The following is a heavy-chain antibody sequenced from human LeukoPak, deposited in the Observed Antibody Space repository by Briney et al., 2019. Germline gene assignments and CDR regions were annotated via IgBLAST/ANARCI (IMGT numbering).Heavy chain of an antibody. V-gene: IGHV4-34*01. CDR2: ISHSGSI. CDR1: GGSFSCYY. Sequence: SETLSLTCAVYGGSFSCYYWNWIRQPPGKGLEGIGEISHSGSINYNASLTSRVTISVDTSKHQFSLKLSSVTAADTAVYYCARGDYSYYYGMDVWGKGTSVTVSS. CDR3: ARGDYSYYYGMDV. J-gene: IGHJ6*04.